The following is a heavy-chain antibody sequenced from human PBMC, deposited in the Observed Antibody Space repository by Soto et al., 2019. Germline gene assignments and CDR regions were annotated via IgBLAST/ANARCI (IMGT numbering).Heavy chain of an antibody. CDR3: ARDKDRQQLGGNYYYIMDV. D-gene: IGHD3-3*02. CDR1: GGTFRTNA. CDR2: IIPIFPTP. V-gene: IGHV1-69*12. J-gene: IGHJ6*02. Sequence: QVQLVQSGAAVKKPGSSVKISCKASGGTFRTNAFSWVRQAPGQGLEWMGGIIPIFPTPDYAQKFRGRVTITADESTTTTYMELSSLRSEDTATYYCARDKDRQQLGGNYYYIMDVWGQGTTVTVSS.